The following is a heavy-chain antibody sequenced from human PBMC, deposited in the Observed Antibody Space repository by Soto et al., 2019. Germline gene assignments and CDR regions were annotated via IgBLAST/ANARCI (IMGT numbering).Heavy chain of an antibody. CDR2: IYYSGST. D-gene: IGHD1-26*01. CDR3: ARDGSYGAFDI. J-gene: IGHJ3*02. CDR1: GGSISSYY. V-gene: IGHV4-59*01. Sequence: PSETLSLTCTVSGGSISSYYWSWIRQPPGKGLEWIGYIYYSGSTNYNPSLKSRVTISVDTSKNQFSLKLSSVTAADTAVYYRARDGSYGAFDIWGQGTMVTVSS.